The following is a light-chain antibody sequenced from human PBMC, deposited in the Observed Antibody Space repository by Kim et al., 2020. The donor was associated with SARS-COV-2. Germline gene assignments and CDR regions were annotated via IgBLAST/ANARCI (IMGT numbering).Light chain of an antibody. Sequence: GQSVTISCPGTSSDVGAYNYVSWYQQHPGKAPNLLIYDVTKRPSGVPDRFSGSKSGNTASLTISGLQAEDETDYYCCSNAGRYTWVFGGGTRLTVL. CDR1: SSDVGAYNY. J-gene: IGLJ3*02. V-gene: IGLV2-11*01. CDR3: CSNAGRYTWV. CDR2: DVT.